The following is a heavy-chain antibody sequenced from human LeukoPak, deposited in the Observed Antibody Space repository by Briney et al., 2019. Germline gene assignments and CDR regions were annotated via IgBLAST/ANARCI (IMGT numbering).Heavy chain of an antibody. J-gene: IGHJ4*02. CDR2: ISAYNGNT. Sequence: GASVKVSCKASGYTFTSFGITWVRRAPGQGLEWMRWISAYNGNTNYAQKLQGRVTMTTDTSTSTAYMELRSLRSDDTAVYYCARLSGYDEYPDYWGQGTLVTVSS. CDR1: GYTFTSFG. V-gene: IGHV1-18*01. CDR3: ARLSGYDEYPDY. D-gene: IGHD6-13*01.